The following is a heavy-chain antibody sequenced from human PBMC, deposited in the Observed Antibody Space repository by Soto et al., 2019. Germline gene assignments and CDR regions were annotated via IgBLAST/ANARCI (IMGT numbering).Heavy chain of an antibody. D-gene: IGHD3-9*01. J-gene: IGHJ6*02. V-gene: IGHV3-23*01. CDR1: GFTFSSYA. Sequence: GGSLRLSCAASGFTFSSYAMSWVRQAPGKGLEWVSAISGSGGSTYYADSVKGRFTISRDNSKNTLYLQMNSLRAEDTAVYYCATHETYYDILTGYYAYYYYGMDVWGQGTTVTVSS. CDR3: ATHETYYDILTGYYAYYYYGMDV. CDR2: ISGSGGST.